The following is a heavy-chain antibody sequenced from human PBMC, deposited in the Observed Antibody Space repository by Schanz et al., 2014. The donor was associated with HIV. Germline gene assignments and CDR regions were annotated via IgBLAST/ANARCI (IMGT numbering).Heavy chain of an antibody. D-gene: IGHD5-18*01. CDR1: GFTFSSYS. Sequence: VQLVESGGGVVQPGRSLRLSCAASGFTFSSYSMNWVRQAPGKGLEWVSSISSSSSYIYYADSVKGRFTISRDNAKNSLYLQMNSLRFADTAVYYCVRGDTVFEYWGQGTLVTVS. CDR2: ISSSSSYI. J-gene: IGHJ4*02. V-gene: IGHV3-21*01. CDR3: VRGDTVFEY.